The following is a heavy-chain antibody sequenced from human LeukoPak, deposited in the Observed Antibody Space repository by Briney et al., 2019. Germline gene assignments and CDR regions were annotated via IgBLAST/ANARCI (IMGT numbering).Heavy chain of an antibody. CDR2: INHSGST. Sequence: PSETLSLTCAVYGGSFSGYYWSWIRQPPGKGLEWIGEINHSGSTNYNPSLKSRVTISVDTSKNQFSLKLSSVTAADTAVYYCLGYCSSTSCGRYYYHYMDVWGKGTTVTVSS. D-gene: IGHD2-2*01. CDR3: LGYCSSTSCGRYYYHYMDV. V-gene: IGHV4-34*01. J-gene: IGHJ6*03. CDR1: GGSFSGYY.